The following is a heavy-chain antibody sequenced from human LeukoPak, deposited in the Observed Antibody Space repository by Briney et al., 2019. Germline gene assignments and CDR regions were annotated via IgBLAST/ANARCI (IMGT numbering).Heavy chain of an antibody. CDR3: AKDIQLSY. CDR2: ISSSGGNT. V-gene: IGHV3-23*01. Sequence: GGSVTPFHAASGSTVSNSCKTWVRQVPGKGLEWVSLISSSGGNTYYADSVKGRFTISRDNSKNTLSLQMNSLRIEDTAINYCAKDIQLSYWGQGTMVTVSS. J-gene: IGHJ3*01. D-gene: IGHD5-18*01. CDR1: GSTVSNSC.